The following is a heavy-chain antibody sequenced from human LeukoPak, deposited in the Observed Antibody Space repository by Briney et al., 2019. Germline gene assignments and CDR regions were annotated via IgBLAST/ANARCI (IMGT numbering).Heavy chain of an antibody. Sequence: SETLSLTCTVSGGSISTYYWSWIRQPPGKGLEWIGYIDSSGSTNYNPSLKSRLTISLDTSKNQFSLKLRSVTAADTAVYYCERHGGSWTFDIWGRGKMATVSS. CDR1: GGSISTYY. CDR2: IDSSGST. V-gene: IGHV4-59*01. D-gene: IGHD6-13*01. CDR3: ERHGGSWTFDI. J-gene: IGHJ3*02.